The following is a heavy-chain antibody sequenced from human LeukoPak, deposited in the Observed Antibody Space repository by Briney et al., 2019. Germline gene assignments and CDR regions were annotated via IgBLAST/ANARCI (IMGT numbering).Heavy chain of an antibody. V-gene: IGHV1-18*01. CDR3: ARGVSPDYYDSSGYLRGTEIDY. D-gene: IGHD3-22*01. Sequence: VASVKVSCKASGGTFSSYAISWVRQAPGQGLEWMGWISAYNGNTNYAQKLQGRVTMTTDTSTSTAYMELRSLRSDDTAVYYCARGVSPDYYDSSGYLRGTEIDYWGQGTLVTVSS. CDR1: GGTFSSYA. J-gene: IGHJ4*02. CDR2: ISAYNGNT.